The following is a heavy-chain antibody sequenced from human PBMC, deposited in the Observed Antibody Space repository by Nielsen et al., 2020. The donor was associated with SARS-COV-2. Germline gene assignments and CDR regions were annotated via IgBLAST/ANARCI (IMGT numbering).Heavy chain of an antibody. V-gene: IGHV3-21*01. CDR3: AREGDILTGDLDL. CDR1: GFTFNRHT. D-gene: IGHD3-9*01. J-gene: IGHJ5*02. CDR2: ISGSFISI. Sequence: GESLKISCAASGFTFNRHTMHWVRQAPGKGLEWVSSISGSFISIYYADSVRGRFTISGDNARNSRYLQMKSLRAEDTGVYYCAREGDILTGDLDLWGQGTLVTVSS.